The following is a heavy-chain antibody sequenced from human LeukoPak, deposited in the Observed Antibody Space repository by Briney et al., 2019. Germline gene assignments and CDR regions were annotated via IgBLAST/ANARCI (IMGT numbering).Heavy chain of an antibody. CDR3: ARDLGGYGRGGTDY. CDR1: GFTFSSYW. Sequence: PGGSLRLSCAASGFTFSSYWMHWVRQAPGKGLVWVSRIKSDGSSTSYADSVKGRFTISRDNAKNTLYLQMNSLRAEDTAVYYCARDLGGYGRGGTDYWGQGTLVTVSS. CDR2: IKSDGSST. J-gene: IGHJ4*02. V-gene: IGHV3-74*01. D-gene: IGHD5-12*01.